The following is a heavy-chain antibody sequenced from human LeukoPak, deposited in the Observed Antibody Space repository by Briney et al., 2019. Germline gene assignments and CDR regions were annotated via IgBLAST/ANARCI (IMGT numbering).Heavy chain of an antibody. V-gene: IGHV3-66*01. CDR1: GFSVSNSY. J-gene: IGHJ4*02. CDR2: IYSDGGT. D-gene: IGHD2-15*01. CDR3: AKAGYCSGGSCSFPDY. Sequence: PGGSLRLSCAASGFSVSNSYMSWVRQAPGKGLEWVSVIYSDGGTNYADSVKGRFTISRDKSKNTLYLQMNSLRAEDTAVYYCAKAGYCSGGSCSFPDYWGQGTLVSVSS.